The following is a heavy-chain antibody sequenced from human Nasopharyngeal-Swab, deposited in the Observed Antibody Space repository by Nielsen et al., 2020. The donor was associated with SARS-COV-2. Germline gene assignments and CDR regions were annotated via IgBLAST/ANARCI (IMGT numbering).Heavy chain of an antibody. CDR3: ARDPRGPDY. J-gene: IGHJ4*02. CDR2: ISPYNGKT. V-gene: IGHV1-18*01. CDR1: GYIFTTYG. Sequence: ASVKVSCKASGYIFTTYGISWVRQAPGQGLEWMGWISPYNGKTKYAQKFQDRVTMTTDTSTSTAYMELRSLRSGDTAVYFCARDPRGPDYWGQGTLVTVSS. D-gene: IGHD6-25*01.